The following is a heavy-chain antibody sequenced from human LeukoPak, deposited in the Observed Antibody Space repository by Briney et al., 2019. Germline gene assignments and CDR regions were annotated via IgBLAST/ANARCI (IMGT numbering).Heavy chain of an antibody. D-gene: IGHD6-19*01. CDR3: ARIKDRSWSFDL. J-gene: IGHJ4*02. Sequence: PGGSLRVSCAASGFSFINYWMTWVRQAHGKGLEWVANIKEDGSDKHYLDSVKGRFTISRDNADNSMYLQMSSLRADDTAVYFCARIKDRSWSFDLCGQGTLVTVSS. CDR2: IKEDGSDK. CDR1: GFSFINYW. V-gene: IGHV3-7*01.